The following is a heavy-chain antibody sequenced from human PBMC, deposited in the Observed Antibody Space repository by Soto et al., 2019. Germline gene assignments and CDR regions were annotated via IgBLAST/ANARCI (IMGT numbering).Heavy chain of an antibody. J-gene: IGHJ6*02. CDR3: ARGPTYYYYYGMDV. Sequence: ASVKVSCKASGYTFTSYVISWLLQAPGQGLEWMGWISAYNGNTNYAQKLQGRVTMTTDTSTSTAYMELRSLRSDDTAVYYCARGPTYYYYYGMDVWGQGTTVTVSS. CDR2: ISAYNGNT. V-gene: IGHV1-18*01. CDR1: GYTFTSYV.